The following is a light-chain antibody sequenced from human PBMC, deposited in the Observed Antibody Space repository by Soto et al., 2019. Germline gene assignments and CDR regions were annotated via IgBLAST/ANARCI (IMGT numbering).Light chain of an antibody. J-gene: IGLJ2*01. V-gene: IGLV1-51*01. CDR2: DNY. Sequence: QSVLAQPPSISAAPGQTLTISCSGSSSNIGGNYVSWYQHVPRTAPKLLIYDNYKRASGSPDRFSASKSGTSATLGITGLQTGDEADYYCGTWDSSLDTVVFGGGTKLTVL. CDR3: GTWDSSLDTVV. CDR1: SSNIGGNY.